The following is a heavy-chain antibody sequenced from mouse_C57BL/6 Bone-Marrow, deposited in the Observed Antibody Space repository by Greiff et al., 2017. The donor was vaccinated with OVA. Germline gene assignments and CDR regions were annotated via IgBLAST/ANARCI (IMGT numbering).Heavy chain of an antibody. CDR3: ARPLPYDYDWFAY. V-gene: IGHV1-81*01. J-gene: IGHJ3*01. CDR2: IYPRSGNT. CDR1: GYTFTSYG. D-gene: IGHD2-4*01. Sequence: VQLVESGAELARPGASVKLSCKASGYTFTSYGISWVKQRTGQGLEWIGEIYPRSGNTYYNEKFKGKATLTADKSSSTAYMELRSLTSEDSAVYFCARPLPYDYDWFAYWGQGTLVTVSA.